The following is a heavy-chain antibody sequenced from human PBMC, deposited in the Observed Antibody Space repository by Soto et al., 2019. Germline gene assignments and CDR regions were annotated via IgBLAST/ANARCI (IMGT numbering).Heavy chain of an antibody. D-gene: IGHD2-15*01. Sequence: ASVRVSCKAAGYTCTSSAMHWVRQAPGQRLEWMGWINAGNGNTKYSQKFQGRVTITRDTSASTAYMELSSLRSEDTAVYYCARGFRGGYADWFDPWGQGTLVTVSS. J-gene: IGHJ5*02. CDR1: GYTCTSSA. CDR3: ARGFRGGYADWFDP. V-gene: IGHV1-3*01. CDR2: INAGNGNT.